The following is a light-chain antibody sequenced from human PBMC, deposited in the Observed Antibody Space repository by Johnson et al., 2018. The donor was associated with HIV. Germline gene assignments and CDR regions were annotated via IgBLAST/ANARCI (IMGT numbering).Light chain of an antibody. J-gene: IGLJ1*01. CDR3: AAWDDTLKGV. CDR2: RTN. CDR1: SSNIGSNV. Sequence: PGQRVTISCSGSSSNIGSNVVSWYQQLPGTAPQLLIYRTNQRPSGVPDRFSGSQSGTSASLVISGLQAEDEADYYCAAWDDTLKGVFGTGTKVTVL. V-gene: IGLV1-44*01.